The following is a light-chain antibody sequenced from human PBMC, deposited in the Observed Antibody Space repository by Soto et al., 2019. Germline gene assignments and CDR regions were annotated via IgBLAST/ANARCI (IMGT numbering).Light chain of an antibody. Sequence: DIVLTQSPATLSLSPGERATLSCGASQTVSSSYLAWYQQKPGLAPRLLIYDASSRATGIPDRFSGSGSGXXXXXXXXXLXRXDFAVYYCQQYGSSPYTFGQGTKLEIK. CDR3: QQYGSSPYT. CDR2: DAS. J-gene: IGKJ2*01. V-gene: IGKV3D-20*01. CDR1: QTVSSSY.